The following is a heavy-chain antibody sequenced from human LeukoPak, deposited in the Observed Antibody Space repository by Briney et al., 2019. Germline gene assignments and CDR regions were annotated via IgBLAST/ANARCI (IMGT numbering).Heavy chain of an antibody. D-gene: IGHD3-9*01. J-gene: IGHJ4*02. CDR2: IYYSVST. V-gene: IGHV4-39*01. CDR3: ARQTSSYDILTGEPNDY. Sequence: SETLSLTCTVSGGSISSYYWGWIRQPPGKGLEWSGSIYYSVSTYYNPSLKSRVTISVDTSKNQFSLKLSSVTAADTAVYYCARQTSSYDILTGEPNDYWGQGTLVTVSS. CDR1: GGSISSYY.